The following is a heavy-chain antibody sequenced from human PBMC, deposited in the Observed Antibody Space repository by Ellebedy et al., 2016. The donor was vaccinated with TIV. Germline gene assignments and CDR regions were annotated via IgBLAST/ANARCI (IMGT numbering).Heavy chain of an antibody. CDR2: ISGGGDST. D-gene: IGHD3-16*01. J-gene: IGHJ4*02. V-gene: IGHV3-23*01. CDR3: AKGTSSGFNYDRVGSEY. Sequence: GGSLRLSCAASGFTFSSFAMHWVRQAPGKGLEWLSVISGGGDSTYHADSVKGWFTITRDNSKNTLYLQMDRLGAEDTAVYYCAKGTSSGFNYDRVGSEYWGQGTLVTVSS. CDR1: GFTFSSFA.